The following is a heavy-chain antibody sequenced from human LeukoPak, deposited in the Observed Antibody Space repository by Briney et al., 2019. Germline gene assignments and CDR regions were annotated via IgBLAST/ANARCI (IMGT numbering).Heavy chain of an antibody. D-gene: IGHD3-22*01. Sequence: GGSLRLSCAASGFTFSSYDMNWVRQAPGKGLEWVAFIRYDGSNKYYTDSVRGRFTISRDNSKNTLYLQMYSLRAEDTAVYYCADEGTYYDSSGYYIWGFDYWGQGTLVTVSS. CDR2: IRYDGSNK. V-gene: IGHV3-30*02. CDR1: GFTFSSYD. J-gene: IGHJ4*02. CDR3: ADEGTYYDSSGYYIWGFDY.